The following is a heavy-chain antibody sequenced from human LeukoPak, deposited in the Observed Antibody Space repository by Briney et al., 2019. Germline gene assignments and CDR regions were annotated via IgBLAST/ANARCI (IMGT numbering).Heavy chain of an antibody. D-gene: IGHD1-14*01. V-gene: IGHV1-2*02. J-gene: IGHJ4*02. CDR1: GYTFTGYF. CDR2: INPNSGGT. Sequence: ASMKVSCKASGYTFTGYFMHWVRQAPGQGLEWMGWINPNSGGTNYAQKFQGRVTMTRDTSISTAYMELSGLRSDDTAVYYCAREGLTLILFDYWGQGTLVTVSS. CDR3: AREGLTLILFDY.